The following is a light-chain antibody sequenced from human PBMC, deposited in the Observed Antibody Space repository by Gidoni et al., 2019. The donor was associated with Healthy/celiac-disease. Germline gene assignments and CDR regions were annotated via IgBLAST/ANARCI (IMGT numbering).Light chain of an antibody. V-gene: IGKV4-1*01. Sequence: IVLTHSPDSLIVSPGERATINCKSSQSVLYSSNNKNYLAWYQQKPGEPPQLLICWASTRDSGGPDRFSGSGSGADFTLTISSLQAEDVAVYYCQQYYGTPPTFXQXTKLEIK. CDR3: QQYYGTPPT. CDR1: QSVLYSSNNKNY. CDR2: WAS. J-gene: IGKJ2*01.